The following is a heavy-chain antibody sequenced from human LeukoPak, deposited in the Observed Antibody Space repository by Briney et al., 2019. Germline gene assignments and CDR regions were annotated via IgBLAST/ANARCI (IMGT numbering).Heavy chain of an antibody. V-gene: IGHV1-69*13. Sequence: ASVKVSCKASGGTFSSYAISWVRQAPGQGLEWMGGIIPIFGTANYAQKFQGRVTITADESTSTAYMELSSLRSEDTAVYYCARVRVGYCSSTSCYNDAFDIWGQGTMVTVSS. CDR2: IIPIFGTA. CDR3: ARVRVGYCSSTSCYNDAFDI. D-gene: IGHD2-2*01. CDR1: GGTFSSYA. J-gene: IGHJ3*02.